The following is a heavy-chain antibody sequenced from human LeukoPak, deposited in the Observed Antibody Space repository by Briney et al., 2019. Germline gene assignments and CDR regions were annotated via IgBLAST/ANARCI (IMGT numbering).Heavy chain of an antibody. V-gene: IGHV1-2*06. Sequence: ASVKVSCKASGYTFTSYYMHWVRQAPGQGLEWMGRINPNSGGTNYAQKFQGRVTMTRDTSISTAYMELSRLGSADTAVYYCARGGDYDYVWGSYRYFDYWGQGTLVTVSS. CDR2: INPNSGGT. CDR3: ARGGDYDYVWGSYRYFDY. CDR1: GYTFTSYY. J-gene: IGHJ4*02. D-gene: IGHD3-16*02.